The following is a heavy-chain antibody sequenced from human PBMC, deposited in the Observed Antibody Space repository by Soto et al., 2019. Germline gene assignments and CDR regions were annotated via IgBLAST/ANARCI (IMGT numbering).Heavy chain of an antibody. J-gene: IGHJ4*02. Sequence: QVQLQESGPGLVKPSGTLSLTCTVSGGSVSSTNWWSWVRQAPGEGLEWIGEIFHSGTTNYNPSRKSRVVISMDTSTNQLSLRLDSVTAADTALYFCARHIAVPTTRGFDYWGQGTLVTVSS. D-gene: IGHD2-15*01. CDR2: IFHSGTT. CDR1: GGSVSSTNW. V-gene: IGHV4-4*02. CDR3: ARHIAVPTTRGFDY.